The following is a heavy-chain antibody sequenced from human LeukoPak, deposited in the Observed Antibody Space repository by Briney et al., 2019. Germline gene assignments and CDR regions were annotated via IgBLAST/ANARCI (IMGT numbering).Heavy chain of an antibody. Sequence: SETLSLTCAVYGGSFSGYYWSWIRQPPGKGLEWIGYIYYSGSTNYNPSLKSRVTISVDTSKNQFSLKLSSVTAADTAVYYCAREGSSGSYDWFDPWGQGTLVTVSS. CDR1: GGSFSGYY. D-gene: IGHD1-26*01. J-gene: IGHJ5*02. V-gene: IGHV4-59*01. CDR3: AREGSSGSYDWFDP. CDR2: IYYSGST.